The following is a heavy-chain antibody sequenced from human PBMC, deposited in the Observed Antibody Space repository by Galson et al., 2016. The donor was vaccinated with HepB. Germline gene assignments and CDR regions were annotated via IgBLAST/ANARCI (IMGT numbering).Heavy chain of an antibody. CDR1: GFTFRNHQ. D-gene: IGHD1-26*01. Sequence: SLRLSCAVSGFTFRNHQMHWVRQVSGKGLVWVSRIEGDGTRPIYADSVKGRFTISRDNAKNTVYLYMNSLRAEDTGVYYCARDFDISGDYWGQGTLVTVSS. CDR3: ARDFDISGDY. V-gene: IGHV3-74*01. CDR2: IEGDGTRP. J-gene: IGHJ4*02.